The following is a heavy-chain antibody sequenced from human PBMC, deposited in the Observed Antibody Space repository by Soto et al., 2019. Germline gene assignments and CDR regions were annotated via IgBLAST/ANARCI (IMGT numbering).Heavy chain of an antibody. CDR2: IIPIFGTT. V-gene: IGHV1-69*01. CDR3: ARGGATLVRGVLRTGYYGMDV. CDR1: GGTFSSYA. D-gene: IGHD3-10*01. Sequence: QVQLVQSGAEVKKPGSSVKVSCKASGGTFSSYAISWVRQAPGQGLEWMGGIIPIFGTTNYAQNFQGRVTITADESTTIAYMELSSLGSEDTAVYYCARGGATLVRGVLRTGYYGMDVWGQGTTVTVSS. J-gene: IGHJ6*02.